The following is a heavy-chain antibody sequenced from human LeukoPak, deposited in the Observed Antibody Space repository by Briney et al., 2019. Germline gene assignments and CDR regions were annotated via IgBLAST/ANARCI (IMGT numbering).Heavy chain of an antibody. CDR2: VSAANNP. V-gene: IGHV1-3*01. D-gene: IGHD5-24*01. Sequence: EASVKVSCKATGFTFTNYDINWVRQATGQGLELLGWVSAANNPEYSQKFQGRVVITRDASATTSYLELNSLRSEDTAVYYCAMSVEMPPIPSFDYWGQGTLVTVSS. J-gene: IGHJ4*02. CDR3: AMSVEMPPIPSFDY. CDR1: GFTFTNYD.